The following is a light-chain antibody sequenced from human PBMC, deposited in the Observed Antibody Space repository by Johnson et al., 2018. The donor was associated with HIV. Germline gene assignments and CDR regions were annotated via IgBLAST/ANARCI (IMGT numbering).Light chain of an antibody. Sequence: QSVLTQPPSVSADPGQKVTISCSGSYSNIGDNYVSWDQRLPGTAPNLLIHENHERPSSIPNRFSGSKSGTSVTLGITGLQTGDEADYYCGTWDSSLSAGVFGTGTKVTVL. V-gene: IGLV1-51*02. J-gene: IGLJ1*01. CDR1: YSNIGDNY. CDR3: GTWDSSLSAGV. CDR2: ENH.